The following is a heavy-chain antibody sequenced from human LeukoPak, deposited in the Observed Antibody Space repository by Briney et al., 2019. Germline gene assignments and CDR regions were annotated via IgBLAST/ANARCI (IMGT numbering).Heavy chain of an antibody. J-gene: IGHJ4*02. CDR3: ARRSSINWGIDY. V-gene: IGHV3-66*04. CDR2: IYSGGST. CDR1: GFTFSSYA. D-gene: IGHD7-27*01. Sequence: PGGSLRLSCAASGFTFSSYAMSWVRQAPGKGLEWVSVIYSGGSTYYADSVKGRFTLSRDNSKNTLYLQMNSLRAEDTAVYYCARRSSINWGIDYWGRGTLVTVSS.